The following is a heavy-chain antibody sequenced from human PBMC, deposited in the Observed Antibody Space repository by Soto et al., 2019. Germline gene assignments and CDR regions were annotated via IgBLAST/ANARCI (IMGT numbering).Heavy chain of an antibody. Sequence: VASVKVSCKASGYTFTSYDINWVRQATGQGLEWMGWMNPNSGNTGYAQKFQGRVTMTRNTSISTAYMELSSLRAEDTAVYYCARGRVSGAARLIYYYYGMDVWGQGTTVTVSS. J-gene: IGHJ6*02. D-gene: IGHD6-6*01. CDR1: GYTFTSYD. CDR3: ARGRVSGAARLIYYYYGMDV. CDR2: MNPNSGNT. V-gene: IGHV1-8*01.